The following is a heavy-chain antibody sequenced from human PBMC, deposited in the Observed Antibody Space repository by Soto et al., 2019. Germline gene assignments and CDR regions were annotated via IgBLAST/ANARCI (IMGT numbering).Heavy chain of an antibody. CDR3: AKDMKWGGMTTIHYFDS. Sequence: EVQLGESGGGLVQPGRSLRLSCVASGFTADDYAMHWVRQAPGKGLEWVSGISSNSDTIDYADSVKGRFTISRDNAKNSLFLQMNSLRPEDTALYYCAKDMKWGGMTTIHYFDSWGQGTLVTVSS. CDR2: ISSNSDTI. D-gene: IGHD4-17*01. V-gene: IGHV3-9*02. J-gene: IGHJ4*02. CDR1: GFTADDYA.